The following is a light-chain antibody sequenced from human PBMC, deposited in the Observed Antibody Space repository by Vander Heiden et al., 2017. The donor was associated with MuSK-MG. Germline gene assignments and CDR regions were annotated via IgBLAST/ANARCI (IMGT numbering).Light chain of an antibody. CDR3: QQDYNWPYT. CDR2: GAS. CDR1: QSVGSN. Sequence: EMVMTQSPATLSVSPGERATLSCRASQSVGSNLAWYQQKPGQAPRLLIYGASTRATGIPARFSGSGSGTEFTLTISSLQSEDFAVYYCQQDYNWPYTFGQGTKLEI. V-gene: IGKV3-15*01. J-gene: IGKJ2*01.